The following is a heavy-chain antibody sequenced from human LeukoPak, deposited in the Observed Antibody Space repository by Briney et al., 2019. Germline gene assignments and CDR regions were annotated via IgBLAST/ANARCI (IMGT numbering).Heavy chain of an antibody. CDR2: ISGSGGNT. CDR1: GFTFSTYA. J-gene: IGHJ4*02. CDR3: ARGASGYSYG. D-gene: IGHD5-18*01. V-gene: IGHV3-23*01. Sequence: GGSLRLSCAASGFTFSTYAMSWVRQAPGKGLEWVSAISGSGGNTYYADSVKGRFTISRDNAKNTLYLQMNSLRAEDTAVYYCARGASGYSYGWGQGTLVTVSS.